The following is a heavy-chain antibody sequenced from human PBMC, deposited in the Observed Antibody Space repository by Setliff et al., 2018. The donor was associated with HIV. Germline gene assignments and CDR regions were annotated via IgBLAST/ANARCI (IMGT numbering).Heavy chain of an antibody. Sequence: PSETLSLTCSVSGGSITSGGYYWHWIRQHPGKGLEWIGYIFYSGSTYYNPSLKSRVTISADASKNQFSLKLTSVTAADTAVYYCAREWGIEVPVFYYWGQGTLVTVSS. CDR3: AREWGIEVPVFYY. CDR2: IFYSGST. J-gene: IGHJ4*02. D-gene: IGHD6-19*01. CDR1: GGSITSGGYY. V-gene: IGHV4-31*03.